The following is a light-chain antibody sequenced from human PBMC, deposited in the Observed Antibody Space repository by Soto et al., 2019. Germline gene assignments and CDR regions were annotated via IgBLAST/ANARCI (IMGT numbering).Light chain of an antibody. CDR3: QHYVTWPLT. CDR2: DTS. V-gene: IGKV3-15*01. J-gene: IGKJ4*01. Sequence: EIVLAQYPAPPSFSPGERAPLSRRASQGIGDTLAWYQQKPGQTPRLLIYDTSIRATGVPARFSGSRSGAEFTLTISSLQSEDFAVYYCQHYVTWPLTFGGGTKVDI. CDR1: QGIGDT.